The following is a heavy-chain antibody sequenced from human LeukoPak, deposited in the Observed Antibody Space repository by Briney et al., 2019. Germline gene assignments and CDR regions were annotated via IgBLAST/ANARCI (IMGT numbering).Heavy chain of an antibody. CDR1: GYTFTGYY. J-gene: IGHJ5*02. Sequence: ASVKVSCKASGYTFTGYYMHWVRQAPGQGLEWMGWINPNSGGTNYAQKFQCRVTMTRDTSISTAYMELSRLRSDDTAVYYCARSHYDFWSPYYKTNANWFDPWGQGTLVTVSS. V-gene: IGHV1-2*02. CDR2: INPNSGGT. D-gene: IGHD3-3*01. CDR3: ARSHYDFWSPYYKTNANWFDP.